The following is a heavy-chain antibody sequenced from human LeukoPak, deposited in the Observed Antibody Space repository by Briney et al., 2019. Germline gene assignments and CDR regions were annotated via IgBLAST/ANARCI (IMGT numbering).Heavy chain of an antibody. CDR1: GGTFSGYY. CDR2: INHSGST. J-gene: IGHJ4*02. CDR3: ARGPTGGFPCDY. Sequence: SETLSLTCAVSGGTFSGYYWSWIRQPPGKGLEWMGEINHSGSTNYNPSPTSRLTISIDTSKNQFSLELSSVTAADTAVYYCARGPTGGFPCDYWGQGTLVSVSS. D-gene: IGHD3-10*01. V-gene: IGHV4-34*01.